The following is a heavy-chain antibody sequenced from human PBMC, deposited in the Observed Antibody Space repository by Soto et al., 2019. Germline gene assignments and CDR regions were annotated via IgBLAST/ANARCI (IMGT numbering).Heavy chain of an antibody. Sequence: QVQLVQSGAEVKKPGASVKVSCKASGYTFTSYAMHWVRQAPGQRLEWMGWINAGNGNTKYSQKFQGRVTITRDTSASTAYMERSSLRSEDTAVYYCARDGYLYYFDYWGQGTLVTVSS. CDR3: ARDGYLYYFDY. V-gene: IGHV1-3*01. CDR1: GYTFTSYA. CDR2: INAGNGNT. D-gene: IGHD5-12*01. J-gene: IGHJ4*02.